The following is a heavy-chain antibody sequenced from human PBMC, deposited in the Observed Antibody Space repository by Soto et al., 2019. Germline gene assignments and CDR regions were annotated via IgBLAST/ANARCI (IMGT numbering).Heavy chain of an antibody. CDR2: IYSGGST. D-gene: IGHD3-10*01. CDR3: ARDPLWFGEIGYFDY. Sequence: GGSLRLSCAASGFNVSSKYMSWVRQAPGKGLEWVSVIYSGGSTSYADSVKGRFTISRDNAKNSLYLQMSSLRAEDTAVYYCARDPLWFGEIGYFDYWGQGALVTVSS. J-gene: IGHJ4*02. V-gene: IGHV3-53*01. CDR1: GFNVSSKY.